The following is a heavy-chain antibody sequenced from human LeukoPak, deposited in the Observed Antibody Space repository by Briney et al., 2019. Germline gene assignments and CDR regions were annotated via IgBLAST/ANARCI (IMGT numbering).Heavy chain of an antibody. CDR1: GFTVSSNY. V-gene: IGHV3-66*01. Sequence: GGSLRLSCAASGFTVSSNYMSWVRQAPGKGLEWVSVIYSGGSTYYADSVKGRFTISRDNSKNTLYLQMNSLRAEDTAVYYCAREGYSYGYDGFDIWGQGTMVTVSS. CDR2: IYSGGST. D-gene: IGHD5-18*01. J-gene: IGHJ3*02. CDR3: AREGYSYGYDGFDI.